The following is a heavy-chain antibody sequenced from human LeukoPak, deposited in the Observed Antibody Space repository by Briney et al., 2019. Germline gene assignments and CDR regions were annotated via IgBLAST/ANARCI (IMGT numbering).Heavy chain of an antibody. D-gene: IGHD2-21*02. Sequence: PGGSLRHSCEASGFTFSSSAMTWVRQAPGKGLEWVSVIWYDGSNKYYADSVKGRFTISRDNSKNTLYLQMNSLRAEDTAVYYCARDSYCGGDCLRAFDIWGQGTMVTVSS. J-gene: IGHJ3*02. V-gene: IGHV3-33*08. CDR2: IWYDGSNK. CDR3: ARDSYCGGDCLRAFDI. CDR1: GFTFSSSA.